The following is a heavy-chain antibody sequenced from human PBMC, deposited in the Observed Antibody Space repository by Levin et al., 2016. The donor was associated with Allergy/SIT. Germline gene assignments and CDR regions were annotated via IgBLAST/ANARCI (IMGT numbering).Heavy chain of an antibody. V-gene: IGHV1-46*01. D-gene: IGHD6-13*01. CDR2: INPSGGST. Sequence: WVRQAPGQGLEWMGIINPSGGSTSYAQKFQGRVTMTRDTSTSTVYMELSSLRSEDTAVYYCARDPRIAAAGTWFYYYGMDVWGQGTTVTVSS. CDR3: ARDPRIAAAGTWFYYYGMDV. J-gene: IGHJ6*02.